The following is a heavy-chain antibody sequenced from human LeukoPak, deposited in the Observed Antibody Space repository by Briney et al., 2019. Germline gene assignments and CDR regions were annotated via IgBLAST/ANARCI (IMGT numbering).Heavy chain of an antibody. CDR3: AKRPRGNYLDPFDY. J-gene: IGHJ4*02. Sequence: TGGSLRLSCAASGFTYSSYAMSWVRQAPGKGLEWVSGISGSGGSTYYADSVKGQFTISRDNSKNRLYLQMNSLRAEDTAVYYCAKRPRGNYLDPFDYWGQGTLVTVSS. D-gene: IGHD3-10*01. CDR2: ISGSGGST. V-gene: IGHV3-23*01. CDR1: GFTYSSYA.